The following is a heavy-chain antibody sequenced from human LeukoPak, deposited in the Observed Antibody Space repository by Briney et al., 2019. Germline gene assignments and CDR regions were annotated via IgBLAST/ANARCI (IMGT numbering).Heavy chain of an antibody. Sequence: PSETLSLTCTVSGGSISSYYWSWIRQPPGKGLEWIGYIYYSGSTNYNPSLKSRVTISVDTSKNQFSLKLSSVTAADTAVYYCARLIGGGWPYYFDYWGQGTLVTVSS. CDR1: GGSISSYY. V-gene: IGHV4-59*08. CDR3: ARLIGGGWPYYFDY. D-gene: IGHD6-19*01. J-gene: IGHJ4*02. CDR2: IYYSGST.